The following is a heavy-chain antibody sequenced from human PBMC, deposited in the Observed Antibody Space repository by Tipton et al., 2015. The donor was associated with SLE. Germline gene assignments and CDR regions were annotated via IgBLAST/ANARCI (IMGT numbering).Heavy chain of an antibody. V-gene: IGHV4-34*01. CDR1: GGSFSGYY. CDR2: INHSGST. J-gene: IGHJ4*02. Sequence: LRLSCAVYGGSFSGYYWSWIRQTPGKGLEWIGEINHSGSTNYNPSLKSRVTISVDTSKNQFSLKLGSVTAADTAVYYCARSEYSSGLIDYWGQGTLVTVSS. CDR3: ARSEYSSGLIDY. D-gene: IGHD6-19*01.